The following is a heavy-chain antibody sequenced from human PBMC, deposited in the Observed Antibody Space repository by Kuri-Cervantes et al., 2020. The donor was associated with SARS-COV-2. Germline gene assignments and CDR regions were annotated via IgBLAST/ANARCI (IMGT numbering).Heavy chain of an antibody. V-gene: IGHV3-43*02. D-gene: IGHD1-26*01. CDR2: ISGDGGST. J-gene: IGHJ4*02. CDR1: GFTFDDYA. CDR3: TGGDDY. Sequence: GGSLRLSCAASGFTFDDYAMHWVRQAPGKGLEWVSLISGDGGSTYYADSVKGRFTITRDNSKNSLYLQMNSLRTEDTALYYCTGGDDYWGQGTLVTVSS.